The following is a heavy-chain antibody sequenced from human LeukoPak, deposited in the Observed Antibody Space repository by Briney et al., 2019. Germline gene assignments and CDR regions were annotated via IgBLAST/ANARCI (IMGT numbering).Heavy chain of an antibody. CDR2: IYHSGST. Sequence: PSETLSLTCAVSGGSISSSNWWSWVRQPPGKGLEWIGEIYHSGSTNYNPSLKSRVTISVDKSKNQFSLKLSSVTAADTAVYYCARGPPGYSSSWWAYWGQGTLVTVSS. D-gene: IGHD6-13*01. CDR1: GGSISSSNW. V-gene: IGHV4-4*02. CDR3: ARGPPGYSSSWWAY. J-gene: IGHJ4*02.